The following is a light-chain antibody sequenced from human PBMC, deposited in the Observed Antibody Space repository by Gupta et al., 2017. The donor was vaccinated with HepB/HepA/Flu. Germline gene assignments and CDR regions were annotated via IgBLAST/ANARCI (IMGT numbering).Light chain of an antibody. CDR2: SES. CDR3: KQYLQAPRT. CDR1: QSVSSN. Sequence: DIVMTQSPATLAVAPGERATLSCRASQSVSSNLAWYQQKPGQAPRLLIYSESTRAPGIPARFSGSGSGTDFTLKISRVESDDVAVYYCKQYLQAPRTFGQGTRLEIK. J-gene: IGKJ5*01. V-gene: IGKV3-15*01.